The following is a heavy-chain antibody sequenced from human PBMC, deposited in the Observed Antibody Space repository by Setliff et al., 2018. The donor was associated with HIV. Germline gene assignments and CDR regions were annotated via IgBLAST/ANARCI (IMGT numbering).Heavy chain of an antibody. J-gene: IGHJ4*02. Sequence: GASVKVSCKASGGTLSNYAISWVRQAPGQGLEWVGGIIPFVNIANYAQKFQGRVTMTADKSTSTVYMELRSLRSEDTAVYYCARERHDILTGYYNSFDYWGQGTLVTVSS. D-gene: IGHD3-9*01. CDR2: IIPFVNIA. V-gene: IGHV1-69*10. CDR3: ARERHDILTGYYNSFDY. CDR1: GGTLSNYA.